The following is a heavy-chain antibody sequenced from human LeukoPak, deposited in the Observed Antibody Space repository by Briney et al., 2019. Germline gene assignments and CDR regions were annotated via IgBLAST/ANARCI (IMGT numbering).Heavy chain of an antibody. J-gene: IGHJ4*02. CDR2: IYHSGST. CDR1: GYSISSGYY. Sequence: SETLSLTCTVSGYSISSGYYWGWIRQSPGKGLEWIGSIYHSGSTYYNPSLKSRVTISVDTSKNQFSLKLSSVTAADTAVYYCARQSRNWNPKRYPFDYWGQGTLVTVSS. D-gene: IGHD1-1*01. V-gene: IGHV4-38-2*02. CDR3: ARQSRNWNPKRYPFDY.